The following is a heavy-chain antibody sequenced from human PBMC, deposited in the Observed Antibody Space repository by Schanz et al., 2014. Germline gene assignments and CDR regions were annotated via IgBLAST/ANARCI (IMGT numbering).Heavy chain of an antibody. V-gene: IGHV1-69*02. CDR3: AKDRRSTSGGLNYSFGPYHYYGLDV. CDR2: IISILGIP. D-gene: IGHD1-7*01. Sequence: QVQLVQSGAEVKKPGSSVKVSCKASGGTFSSYTISWVRQAPGQGLEWMGRIISILGIPNYAQKFQGRVTFTADKSTSTAYMELSRLKFDDTGVYYCAKDRRSTSGGLNYSFGPYHYYGLDVWGQGTTVIVSS. J-gene: IGHJ6*02. CDR1: GGTFSSYT.